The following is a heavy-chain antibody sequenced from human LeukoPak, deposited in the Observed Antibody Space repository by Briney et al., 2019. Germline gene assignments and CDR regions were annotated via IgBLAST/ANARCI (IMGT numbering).Heavy chain of an antibody. D-gene: IGHD6-19*01. CDR3: ARGPRLDSSGWYYGAFDI. V-gene: IGHV1-69*13. Sequence: SVKVSCKASGGTFSSYAISWVRQAPGQGLEWMGGIIPIFGTANYAQKFQGRVTITADESTSTAYMELSSLRSEDTAVYYCARGPRLDSSGWYYGAFDIWGQGTKVTVSS. CDR1: GGTFSSYA. CDR2: IIPIFGTA. J-gene: IGHJ3*02.